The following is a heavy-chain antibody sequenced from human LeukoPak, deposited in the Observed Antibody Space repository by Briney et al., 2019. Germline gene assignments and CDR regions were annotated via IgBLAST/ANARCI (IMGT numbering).Heavy chain of an antibody. CDR2: MNTKTGNP. D-gene: IGHD3-10*01. CDR1: GYTFTIYG. CDR3: ARDRDWFDS. Sequence: ASVKVTCKASGYTFTIYGISWVRQAPGQGLEWMGWMNTKTGNPTYAQGFTGRFVFSLDTSVSTTYLQISSLKAEDTAVYYCARDRDWFDSWGQGTLVTVSS. J-gene: IGHJ5*01. V-gene: IGHV7-4-1*02.